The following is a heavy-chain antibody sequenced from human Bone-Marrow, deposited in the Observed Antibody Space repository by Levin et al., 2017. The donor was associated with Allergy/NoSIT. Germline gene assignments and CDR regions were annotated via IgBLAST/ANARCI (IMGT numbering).Heavy chain of an antibody. CDR1: GGSINSDDFY. D-gene: IGHD1-1*01. CDR3: ATVLPTAPNDAFNI. CDR2: IYYSGST. J-gene: IGHJ3*02. V-gene: IGHV4-31*03. Sequence: SEPLSLTCSVSGGSINSDDFYWSWVRQHPGKGLEWIGYIYYSGSTYYNPSLKSRVIISVDTSKNQLSLKLNSVTAADTAVYFCATVLPTAPNDAFNIWGQGTMVTVSS.